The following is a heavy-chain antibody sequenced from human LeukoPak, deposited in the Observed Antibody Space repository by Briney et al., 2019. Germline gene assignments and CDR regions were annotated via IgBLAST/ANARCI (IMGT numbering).Heavy chain of an antibody. J-gene: IGHJ6*02. CDR3: ARADSSSWDYYYYGMDV. D-gene: IGHD6-13*01. CDR2: INPSGGST. CDR1: GYTFTSYY. Sequence: ASVKVSCKASGYTFTSYYMHWVRQAPGQGLEWMGIINPSGGSTSYAQKFQGRVTMTRETSTSTVYMELSSLRSEDTAVYYCARADSSSWDYYYYGMDVWGQGTTVTVSS. V-gene: IGHV1-46*01.